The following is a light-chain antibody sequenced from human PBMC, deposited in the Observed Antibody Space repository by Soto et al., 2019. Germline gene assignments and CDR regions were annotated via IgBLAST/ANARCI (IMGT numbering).Light chain of an antibody. CDR1: SNDVGSYDL. CDR2: EVN. J-gene: IGLJ1*01. V-gene: IGLV2-14*02. Sequence: QSVLTQPASVSGSPGQSINISCTGTSNDVGSYDLVSWYQQHPGKAPKLMIYEVNYRPSGVSNRFSGSKSGNTASLTISGLQAEDEADYYCSAYTSSDTGVFGTGTKVTVL. CDR3: SAYTSSDTGV.